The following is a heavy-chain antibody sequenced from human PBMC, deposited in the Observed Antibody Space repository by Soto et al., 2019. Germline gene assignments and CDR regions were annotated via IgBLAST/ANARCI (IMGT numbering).Heavy chain of an antibody. CDR2: INPNSGGT. V-gene: IGHV1-2*02. J-gene: IGHJ6*02. D-gene: IGHD3-10*01. Sequence: GASVKVSCKASGYTFTGYYMHWVRQAPGQGLEWMGWINPNSGGTNYAQKFQGRVTMTRDTSISTAYMELSRLRSDDTAVYYCARGGSLWFGFPSSYYYCGMDVWGQGTTVTVSS. CDR3: ARGGSLWFGFPSSYYYCGMDV. CDR1: GYTFTGYY.